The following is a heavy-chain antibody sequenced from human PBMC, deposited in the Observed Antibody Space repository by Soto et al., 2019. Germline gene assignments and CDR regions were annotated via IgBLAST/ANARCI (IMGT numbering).Heavy chain of an antibody. Sequence: GSLRLSCAASGFTFSSYGMHWVRQAPGKGLEWVAVIWYDGSNKYYADSVKGRFTISRDNSKNTLYLQMNSLRAEDTAVYYCARDAAGSSSPSYYYYGMDVWGQGTTVTVSS. CDR1: GFTFSSYG. D-gene: IGHD3-10*01. CDR3: ARDAAGSSSPSYYYYGMDV. V-gene: IGHV3-33*01. J-gene: IGHJ6*02. CDR2: IWYDGSNK.